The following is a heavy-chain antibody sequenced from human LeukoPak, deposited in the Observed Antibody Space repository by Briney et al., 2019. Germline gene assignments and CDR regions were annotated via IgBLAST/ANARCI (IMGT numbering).Heavy chain of an antibody. CDR3: ARATGLVPLIDY. CDR1: GGSISSYY. V-gene: IGHV4-59*01. CDR2: IYYSGST. Sequence: SETLSLTCTVSGGSISSYYWSWIWQPPGKGLEWIGYIYYSGSTNYNPSLKSRVTISVDTSKNQFSLKLSSVTAADTAVYYCARATGLVPLIDYWGQGTLVTVSS. D-gene: IGHD3/OR15-3a*01. J-gene: IGHJ4*02.